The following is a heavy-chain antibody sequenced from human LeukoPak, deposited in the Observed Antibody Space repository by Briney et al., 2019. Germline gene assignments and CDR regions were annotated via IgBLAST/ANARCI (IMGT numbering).Heavy chain of an antibody. CDR2: ISSSSSYI. Sequence: PGGSLRLSCAASGSTFSSYSMNWVRQAPGKGLEWVSSISSSSSYIYYADSVKGRFTISRDNAKNSLYLQMNSLRAEDTAVYYCARDSDYGDYVDFDYWGQGTLVTVSS. J-gene: IGHJ4*02. CDR3: ARDSDYGDYVDFDY. D-gene: IGHD4-17*01. CDR1: GSTFSSYS. V-gene: IGHV3-21*01.